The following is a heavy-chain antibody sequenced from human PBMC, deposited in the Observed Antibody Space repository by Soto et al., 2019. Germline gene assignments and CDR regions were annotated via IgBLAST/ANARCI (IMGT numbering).Heavy chain of an antibody. CDR1: GGTFSSSA. V-gene: IGHV1-69*06. Sequence: ASVKVSCKASGGTFSSSAISWVRQAPGQGLEWMGAIVPVFGTAHYAQKFQGRVTITADKPTSTAYMELSRLRSEDTAVHYCARERPERGKDVWGQGTTVTVSS. CDR3: ARERPERGKDV. J-gene: IGHJ6*02. D-gene: IGHD6-25*01. CDR2: IVPVFGTA.